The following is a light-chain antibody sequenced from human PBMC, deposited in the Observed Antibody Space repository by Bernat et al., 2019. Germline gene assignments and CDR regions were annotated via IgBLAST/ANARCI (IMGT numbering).Light chain of an antibody. CDR3: QQTYSTPFS. CDR1: QSISSY. V-gene: IGKV1-39*01. J-gene: IGKJ4*01. Sequence: DIQMTQSPSSLSASVGDRVTITCRASQSISSYLNWYQQKPGKAPKLLIYAVSSLQGGVPSRFSGSGSGTDFTLTISSLQPEDFATYYCQQTYSTPFSFGGGTKVEIK. CDR2: AVS.